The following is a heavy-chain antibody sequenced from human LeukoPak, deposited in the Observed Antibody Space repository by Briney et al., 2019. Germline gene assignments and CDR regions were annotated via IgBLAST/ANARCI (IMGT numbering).Heavy chain of an antibody. D-gene: IGHD2-15*01. V-gene: IGHV1-8*01. Sequence: SVKVSCKASGYTFTSYDVNWVRQATGQGLEWMGWVNPNSGHTGYAQRFQGRVAMTTNTSISTAYMELSSLRSEDTAVYYCARGAPGSYCSGGSCPYFDYWGQGTLVSVSS. CDR3: ARGAPGSYCSGGSCPYFDY. CDR1: GYTFTSYD. CDR2: VNPNSGHT. J-gene: IGHJ4*02.